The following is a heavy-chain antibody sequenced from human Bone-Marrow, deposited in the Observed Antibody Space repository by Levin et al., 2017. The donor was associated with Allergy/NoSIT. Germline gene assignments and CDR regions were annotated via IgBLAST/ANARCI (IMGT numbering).Heavy chain of an antibody. CDR2: LPPLGRP. Sequence: LSLPFSFYCFSFRLYYLFWIRQPPGPFLSFLFSLPPLGRPPSHPSLMNRVTISLDTSRNQFSLRLRSVTAADTAVYYCARGKKDSSGWSDWGTFTHYYYYYMDVWGKGTTVTVS. J-gene: IGHJ6*03. V-gene: IGHV4-34*01. D-gene: IGHD6-19*01. CDR1: CFSFRLYY. CDR3: ARGKKDSSGWSDWGTFTHYYYYYMDV.